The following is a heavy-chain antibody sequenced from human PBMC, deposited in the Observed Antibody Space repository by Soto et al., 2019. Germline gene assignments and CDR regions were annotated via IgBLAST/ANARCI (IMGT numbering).Heavy chain of an antibody. CDR1: GSSIIGYY. D-gene: IGHD3-9*01. Sequence: PSETLSLTCTFSGSSIIGYYWTWIRQSPERGLEWIGYIHYSGSANYNPSLNSRLTMSVDRSKSQFSLNLTSVTAADTAVYYCARASQCKSYFDCFAWLDYWGQGTLVTVSS. CDR3: ARASQCKSYFDCFAWLDY. CDR2: IHYSGSA. J-gene: IGHJ4*02. V-gene: IGHV4-59*12.